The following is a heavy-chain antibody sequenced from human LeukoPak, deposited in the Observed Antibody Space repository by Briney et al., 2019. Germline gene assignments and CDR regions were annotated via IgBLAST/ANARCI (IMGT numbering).Heavy chain of an antibody. Sequence: GGSLRLSCAASGFTFSSYSMNWVRQAPGKGLEWVGRIKSKSDGGTTDYAAPVNGRITISRDDSKNTLYLQLNSLKTEDTGVYYCATVYGTTPWSLDPYWGQGTLVTVSS. CDR3: ATVYGTTPWSLDPY. CDR2: IKSKSDGGTT. D-gene: IGHD1-7*01. J-gene: IGHJ4*02. CDR1: GFTFSSYS. V-gene: IGHV3-15*01.